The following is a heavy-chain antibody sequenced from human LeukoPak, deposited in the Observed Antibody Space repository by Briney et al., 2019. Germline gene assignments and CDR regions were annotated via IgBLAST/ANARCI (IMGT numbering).Heavy chain of an antibody. V-gene: IGHV4-39*01. J-gene: IGHJ3*02. D-gene: IGHD4-17*01. CDR3: VSHYNDYGDYGAFDI. CDR2: IYYSGST. CDR1: GGSISSSSYY. Sequence: PSETLSLTCTVSGGSISSSSYYWGWIRQPPGKGLEWIGSIYYSGSTYYNPSLKSRVTISVDTSKNQFSLKLSFVTAADTAVYYCVSHYNDYGDYGAFDIWGQGTMVTVSS.